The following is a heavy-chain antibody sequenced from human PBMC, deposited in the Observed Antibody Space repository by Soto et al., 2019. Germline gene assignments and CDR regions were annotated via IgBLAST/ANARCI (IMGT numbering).Heavy chain of an antibody. J-gene: IGHJ4*02. Sequence: GASVKVSCKASGGTFCNYGISWVRQAPGQGLEWMGGILPRLGLTKSAQRFQGRVTFTADESTNTAYMELSSLRSEDTAVFYCARDRYYDDSGLYYESADWGQGTLVTVSS. CDR1: GGTFCNYG. CDR2: ILPRLGLT. D-gene: IGHD3-22*01. CDR3: ARDRYYDDSGLYYESAD. V-gene: IGHV1-69*10.